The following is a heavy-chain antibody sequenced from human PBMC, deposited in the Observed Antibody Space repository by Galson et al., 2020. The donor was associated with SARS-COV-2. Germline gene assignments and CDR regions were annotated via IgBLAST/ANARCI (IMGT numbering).Heavy chain of an antibody. CDR3: ARYYDILTGYYWNFDY. D-gene: IGHD3-9*01. V-gene: IGHV4-39*01. J-gene: IGHJ4*02. CDR1: GGPNRSSSYY. CDR2: IYYSGST. Sequence: SETLSLTCTVSGGPNRSSSYYWGWIRQPPGKGLEWNGSIYYSGSTYSNPSLTSRVTISVDTSKNQFSLRLSSVTAADTAVYYCARYYDILTGYYWNFDYWGQGTLVTVSS.